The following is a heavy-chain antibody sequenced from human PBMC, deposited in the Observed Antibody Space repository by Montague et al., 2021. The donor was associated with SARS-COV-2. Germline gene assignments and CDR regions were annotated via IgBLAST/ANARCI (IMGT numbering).Heavy chain of an antibody. J-gene: IGHJ2*01. D-gene: IGHD1-26*01. CDR1: GYSFTSYW. Sequence: QSGAEVKKPGESLRISRKGSGYSFTSYWISWVRQMPGKGLEWMGRIDPSDSYANYSPSFQGHVTISADKSISTAYLQWSSLKASDTAMYYCARLLGGSYLYWYFDLWGRGTLVTVSS. CDR2: IDPSDSYA. V-gene: IGHV5-10-1*01. CDR3: ARLLGGSYLYWYFDL.